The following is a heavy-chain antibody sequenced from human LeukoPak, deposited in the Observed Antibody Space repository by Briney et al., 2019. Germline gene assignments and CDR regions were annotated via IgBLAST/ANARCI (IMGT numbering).Heavy chain of an antibody. J-gene: IGHJ4*02. D-gene: IGHD6-13*01. CDR3: ARSQSIAAASY. V-gene: IGHV3-21*01. CDR2: ISSSSSYI. Sequence: GGSLRLSCAASGLTFSSYSMNWVRQAPGKGLEWVSSISSSSSYIYYADSVKGRFTISRDNAKNSLYLQMNSLRAEDTAVYYCARSQSIAAASYWGQGTLVTVSS. CDR1: GLTFSSYS.